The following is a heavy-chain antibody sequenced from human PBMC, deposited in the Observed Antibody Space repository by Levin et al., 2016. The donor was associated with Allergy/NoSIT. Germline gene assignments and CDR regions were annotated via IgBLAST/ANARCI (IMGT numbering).Heavy chain of an antibody. D-gene: IGHD6-13*01. CDR2: IYYSGST. Sequence: SETLSLTCTVSGGSISSYYWSWIRQHPGKGLEWIGYIYYSGSTYYNPSLKSRVTISVDTSKNQFSLKLSSVTAADTAVYYCAKGGYSSSWYYFDYWGQGTLVTVSS. CDR3: AKGGYSSSWYYFDY. J-gene: IGHJ4*02. CDR1: GGSISSYY. V-gene: IGHV4-59*12.